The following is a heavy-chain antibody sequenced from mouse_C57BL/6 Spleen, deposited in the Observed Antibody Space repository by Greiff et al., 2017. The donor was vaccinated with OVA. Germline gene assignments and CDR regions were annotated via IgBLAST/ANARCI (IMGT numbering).Heavy chain of an antibody. J-gene: IGHJ3*01. D-gene: IGHD2-4*01. Sequence: QVQLQQPGAELVRPGSSVKLSCKASGYTFTSYWMDWVKQRPGQGLEWIGNIYPSDSETHYNQKFKDKATLTVDKSSSTAYMQLSSLTSEDSAVYYCARKGYDYDGWFADWGKGTLVTVSA. V-gene: IGHV1-61*01. CDR2: IYPSDSET. CDR3: ARKGYDYDGWFAD. CDR1: GYTFTSYW.